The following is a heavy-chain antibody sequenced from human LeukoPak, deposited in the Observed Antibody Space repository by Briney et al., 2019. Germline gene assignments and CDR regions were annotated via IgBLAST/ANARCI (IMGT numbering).Heavy chain of an antibody. Sequence: GGSLRLSCAASGFTFSSYAMSWVRQAPGKGLEWVSAISGSGGSTYYADSVKGRFTISRDSSKNTLYLQMNSLRAEDTAVYYCAKDRESSIAAAGPLDGAFDIWGQGTMVTVSS. D-gene: IGHD6-13*01. CDR1: GFTFSSYA. CDR2: ISGSGGST. J-gene: IGHJ3*02. CDR3: AKDRESSIAAAGPLDGAFDI. V-gene: IGHV3-23*01.